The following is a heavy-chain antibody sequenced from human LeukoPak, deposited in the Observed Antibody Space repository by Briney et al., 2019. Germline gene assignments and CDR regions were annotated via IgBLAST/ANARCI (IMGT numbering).Heavy chain of an antibody. V-gene: IGHV3-53*01. CDR1: GVTFSSNY. CDR3: ARGYVAAEEY. Sequence: GGSLRLSCAASGVTFSSNYMSWGRQAPGKGLEWGSVIYSGGSTYYTDSVKGRFTISRDNSKTTLYLQMNSLRAEDTAVYYCARGYVAAEEYWGQGTLVTVSS. D-gene: IGHD1-14*01. CDR2: IYSGGST. J-gene: IGHJ4*02.